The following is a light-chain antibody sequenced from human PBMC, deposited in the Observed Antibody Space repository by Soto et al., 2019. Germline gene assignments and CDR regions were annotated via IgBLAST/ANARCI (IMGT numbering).Light chain of an antibody. CDR1: QSVSSY. CDR2: DAS. J-gene: IGKJ5*01. CDR3: QQYGSSLPIT. Sequence: EIVLTQSPATLSLSPGEIATLSFSASQSVSSYLAWYQQKPGQAPRLLIYDASNRATGIPDRFSGTGSGTEFTLTISRLEPEDFAVYYCQQYGSSLPITFGQGTRLEIK. V-gene: IGKV3-20*01.